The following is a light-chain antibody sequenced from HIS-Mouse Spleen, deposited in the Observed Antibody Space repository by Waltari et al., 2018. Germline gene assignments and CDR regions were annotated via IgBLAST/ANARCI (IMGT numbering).Light chain of an antibody. CDR1: SLRSYY. CDR3: NSRDSSGNHWV. J-gene: IGLJ3*02. CDR2: GKN. V-gene: IGLV3-19*01. Sequence: SSELTRDPAVSVALGQTVRITCQGDSLRSYYASWYQQKQGQAPVLVIYGKNNRPSGIPDRFSGSSSGNTASLTITGAQAEDEADYYCNSRDSSGNHWVFGGGTKLTVL.